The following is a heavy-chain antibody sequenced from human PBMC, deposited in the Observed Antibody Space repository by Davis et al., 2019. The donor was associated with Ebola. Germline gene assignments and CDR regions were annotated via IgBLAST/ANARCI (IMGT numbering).Heavy chain of an antibody. Sequence: SQTLSLTCAISGDSVSSNSAAWNWLRQSPSRGLEWLGRTYWSKWYNDYAVSVKSRITINPDTSKNQFSLQLNSVTAADTAVYYCARGDLGGKQLVYWGQGTLVTVSS. CDR3: ARGDLGGKQLVY. D-gene: IGHD6-13*01. V-gene: IGHV6-1*01. CDR2: TYWSKWYN. J-gene: IGHJ4*02. CDR1: GDSVSSNSAA.